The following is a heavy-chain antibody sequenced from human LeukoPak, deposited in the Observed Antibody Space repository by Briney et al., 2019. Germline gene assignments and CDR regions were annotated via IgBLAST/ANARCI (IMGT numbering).Heavy chain of an antibody. CDR2: IDWGDDK. J-gene: IGHJ4*02. Sequence: SGPALVKPTQTLTLTCTFSGFSVSSDGMRVSWIRQPPGKALEWLAGIDWGDDKFYSTSLKTRLTISKDTSKNQVVLTMTHMDPLDTATYYCARPHGGSGWYSLDYWGQGILVTVSS. V-gene: IGHV2-70*04. CDR3: ARPHGGSGWYSLDY. D-gene: IGHD6-19*01. CDR1: GFSVSSDGMR.